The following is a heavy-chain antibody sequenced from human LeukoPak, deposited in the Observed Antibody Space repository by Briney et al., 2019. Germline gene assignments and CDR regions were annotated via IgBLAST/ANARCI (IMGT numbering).Heavy chain of an antibody. D-gene: IGHD3-16*01. Sequence: GRSLKLSCAASGFTSSTYGMSWVRQAPGKGLEWVAIISDDGSNEYYADSVKGRFTISIDNSKNTLYLQMNSLRAEDTAVYYCARAGGSDAFDIWGQGTMVTVSS. CDR2: ISDDGSNE. J-gene: IGHJ3*02. V-gene: IGHV3-30*03. CDR3: ARAGGSDAFDI. CDR1: GFTSSTYG.